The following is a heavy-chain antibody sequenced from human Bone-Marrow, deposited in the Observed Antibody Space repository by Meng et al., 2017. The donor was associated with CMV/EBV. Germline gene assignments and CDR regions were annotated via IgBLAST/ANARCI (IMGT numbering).Heavy chain of an antibody. Sequence: SETLSLTCAVYGGSFSGYYWSWIRQPPGKGLEWIGEINHSGSTNYNPSLKSRVTISVDTSKNQFSLKLSSVAAADTAVYYCARGIVRGYSYGEPFDYWGQGTLVTVYS. CDR3: ARGIVRGYSYGEPFDY. CDR1: GGSFSGYY. V-gene: IGHV4-34*01. CDR2: INHSGST. D-gene: IGHD5-18*01. J-gene: IGHJ4*02.